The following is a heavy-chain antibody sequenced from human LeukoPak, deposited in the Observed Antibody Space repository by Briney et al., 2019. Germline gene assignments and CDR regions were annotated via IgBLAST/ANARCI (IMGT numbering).Heavy chain of an antibody. CDR3: ARDGFSTSWGLAY. CDR1: GFNVTTNY. J-gene: IGHJ4*02. V-gene: IGHV3-53*01. CDR2: FSSGGYT. D-gene: IGHD6-13*01. Sequence: GGSLRLSCAASGFNVTTNYMSWVRQVPGKGLEWVSVFSSGGYTGYADSVKGRFTISRDNSKNTLSLQMNSLRAEDTAMYYCARDGFSTSWGLAYWGQGTLVTVSS.